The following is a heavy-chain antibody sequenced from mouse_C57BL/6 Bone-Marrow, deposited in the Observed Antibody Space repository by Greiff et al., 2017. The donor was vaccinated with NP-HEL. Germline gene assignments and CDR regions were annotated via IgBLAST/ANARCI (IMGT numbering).Heavy chain of an antibody. CDR2: IDPSDSYT. J-gene: IGHJ4*01. V-gene: IGHV1-50*01. D-gene: IGHD1-1*01. CDR3: ARWRGYYGSSYDYAMDY. CDR1: GYTFTSYW. Sequence: QVQLQQPGAELVKPGASVKLSCKASGYTFTSYWMQWVKQRPGQGLEWIGEIDPSDSYTNYNQKFKGKATLTVDTSSSTAYMQLSSLTSEDSAVYYCARWRGYYGSSYDYAMDYWGQGTSVTVSS.